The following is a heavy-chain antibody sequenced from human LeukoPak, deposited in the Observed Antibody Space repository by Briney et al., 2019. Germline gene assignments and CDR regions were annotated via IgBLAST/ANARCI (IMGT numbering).Heavy chain of an antibody. V-gene: IGHV3-74*01. CDR1: GFTFSRYW. Sequence: GGSLRLSCAASGFTFSRYWMHWVRQAPGKGLVWVSRINNDGSDTSYADSVKGRFTISRDNAKNTLFLQMNSLRAEDTAVYYCTRDYYYRMDVWGKGTTVTVSS. CDR3: TRDYYYRMDV. CDR2: INNDGSDT. J-gene: IGHJ6*04.